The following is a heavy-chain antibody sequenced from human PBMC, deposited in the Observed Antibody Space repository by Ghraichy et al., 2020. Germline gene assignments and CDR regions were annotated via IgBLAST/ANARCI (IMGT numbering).Heavy chain of an antibody. CDR1: GFTFSSHW. J-gene: IGHJ4*02. Sequence: GESLNISCAASGFTFSSHWMQWVRQAPGKGLVWVSRINRDGSSTNYADSVKGRFSISRDNAKNTLYLQMNSLRAEDTAVYYCAREASDWYLDYWGQGTLVTVSS. V-gene: IGHV3-74*01. D-gene: IGHD6-19*01. CDR2: INRDGSST. CDR3: AREASDWYLDY.